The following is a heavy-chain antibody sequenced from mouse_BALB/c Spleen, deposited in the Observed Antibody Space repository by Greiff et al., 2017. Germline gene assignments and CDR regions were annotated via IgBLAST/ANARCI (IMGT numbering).Heavy chain of an antibody. CDR2: ISSGGSYT. CDR1: GFTFSSYG. CDR3: ARRATTVVAPLDY. Sequence: EVQRVESGGDLVKPGGSLKLSCAASGFTFSSYGMSWVRQTPDKRLEWVATISSGGSYTYYPDSVKGRFTISRDNAKNTLYLQMSSLKSEDTAMYYCARRATTVVAPLDYWGQGTTLTVSS. V-gene: IGHV5-6*01. D-gene: IGHD1-1*01. J-gene: IGHJ2*01.